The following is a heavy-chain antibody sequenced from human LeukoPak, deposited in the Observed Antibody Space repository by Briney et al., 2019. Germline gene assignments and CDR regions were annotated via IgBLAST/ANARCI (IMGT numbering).Heavy chain of an antibody. CDR3: ASALYDSSGYYSGY. D-gene: IGHD3-22*01. CDR1: GGTSSSYA. CDR2: IIPIFGTA. Sequence: SAKVSCKASGGTSSSYAISWVRQAPGQGLEWMGGIIPIFGTANYAQKSQGRVTITTDESTSTAYMELSSLRSEDTAVYYCASALYDSSGYYSGYWGQGTLVTVSS. V-gene: IGHV1-69*05. J-gene: IGHJ4*02.